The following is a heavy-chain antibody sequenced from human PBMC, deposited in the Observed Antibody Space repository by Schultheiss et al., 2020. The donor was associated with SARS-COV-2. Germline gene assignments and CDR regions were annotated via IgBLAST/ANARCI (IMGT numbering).Heavy chain of an antibody. J-gene: IGHJ4*02. V-gene: IGHV3-11*04. CDR1: GFTFSDYY. CDR2: ISGSGGST. Sequence: GGSLRLSCAASGFTFSDYYMSWIRQAPGKGLEWVSAISGSGGSTYYADSVKGRFTISRDNAKNSLYLQMNSLRAEDTAVYYCASEYSSSLRDYWGQGTLVTVSS. D-gene: IGHD6-13*01. CDR3: ASEYSSSLRDY.